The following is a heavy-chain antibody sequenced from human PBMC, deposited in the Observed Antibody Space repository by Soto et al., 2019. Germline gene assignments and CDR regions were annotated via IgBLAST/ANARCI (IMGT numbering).Heavy chain of an antibody. Sequence: ASVKVSCKASGYTFTGYYMHWVRQAPGQGLEWMGWINPNSGGTNYAQKFQGWVTMTRDTSISTAYMELSRLRSDDTAVYYCARGGYDFWSGYDPIAPDYYYYYMDVWGKGTTVTAP. J-gene: IGHJ6*03. V-gene: IGHV1-2*04. D-gene: IGHD3-3*01. CDR3: ARGGYDFWSGYDPIAPDYYYYYMDV. CDR2: INPNSGGT. CDR1: GYTFTGYY.